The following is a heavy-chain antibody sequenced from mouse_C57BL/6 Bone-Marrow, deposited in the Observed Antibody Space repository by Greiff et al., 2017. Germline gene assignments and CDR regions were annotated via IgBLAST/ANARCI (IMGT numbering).Heavy chain of an antibody. V-gene: IGHV1-82*01. CDR1: GYAFSSSW. J-gene: IGHJ2*01. D-gene: IGHD1-1*01. CDR2: IYPGDGDT. CDR3: ERGYGSSFNY. Sequence: VQLQQSGPELVKPGASVKISCKASGYAFSSSWMHWVKQRPGKGLEWIGRIYPGDGDTNYNGKFKVKATLTADQSSSPAYMQRSSLTSEASAVXFCERGYGSSFNYWGQGTTLTVSS.